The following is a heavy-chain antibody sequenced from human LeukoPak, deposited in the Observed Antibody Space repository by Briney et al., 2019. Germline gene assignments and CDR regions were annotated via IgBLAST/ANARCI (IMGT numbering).Heavy chain of an antibody. J-gene: IGHJ2*01. V-gene: IGHV4-39*07. CDR2: IYYSGST. CDR1: GGSISISNYY. D-gene: IGHD3-9*01. CDR3: ARVPHDVLRYFRVGWYFDL. Sequence: SETLSLTCTVSGGSISISNYYWGWIRQPPGKELEWIGIIYYSGSTYYNPSLKSRVTISVDTSKNQFSLKLSSVTAADTAVYYCARVPHDVLRYFRVGWYFDLWGRGTLVTVSS.